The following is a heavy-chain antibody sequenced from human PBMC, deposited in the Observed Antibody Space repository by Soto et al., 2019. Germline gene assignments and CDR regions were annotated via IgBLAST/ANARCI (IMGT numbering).Heavy chain of an antibody. CDR2: MNPNSGDT. CDR1: GYTFTNYD. J-gene: IGHJ6*03. D-gene: IGHD6-19*01. CDR3: ATVSAWQFYFFMDV. V-gene: IGHV1-8*01. Sequence: QVQLVQSGAEVKKPGASVKVSCKASGYTFTNYDINWVRQATGQGLEWMGWMNPNSGDTGYAQNSQGRVTMTRNTSISTAYMELSSLRSEDTAVYYCATVSAWQFYFFMDVWGKGTTVTVSS.